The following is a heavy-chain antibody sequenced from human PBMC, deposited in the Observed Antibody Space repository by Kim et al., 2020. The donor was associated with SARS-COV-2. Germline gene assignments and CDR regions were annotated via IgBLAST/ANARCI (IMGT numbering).Heavy chain of an antibody. CDR2: IDTKTGNP. CDR1: GYTFTNYV. Sequence: ASVKVSCKASGYTFTNYVINWVRQAPGQGLEWMGWIDTKTGNPMYAQGFTGRFVITLDASVSTTYLQISSLKTEDTAVYYCVRWNNMGGSGWFDPWGQGTLVTVSS. CDR3: VRWNNMGGSGWFDP. D-gene: IGHD6-25*01. J-gene: IGHJ5*02. V-gene: IGHV7-4-1*02.